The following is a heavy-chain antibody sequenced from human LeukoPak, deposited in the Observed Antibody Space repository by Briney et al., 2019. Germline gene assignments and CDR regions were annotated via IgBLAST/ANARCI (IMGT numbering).Heavy chain of an antibody. D-gene: IGHD6-19*01. J-gene: IGHJ3*02. CDR1: GFTFSSYS. CDR3: ARDQGSSGWYKVAFDT. V-gene: IGHV3-21*01. Sequence: GGSLRLSCAASGFTFSSYSMNWVRQAPGKGLEWVSSISSSSSYIYYADSVKGRFTISRDNAKNSLYLQMNSLRAEDTAVYYCARDQGSSGWYKVAFDTWGQGTMVTVSS. CDR2: ISSSSSYI.